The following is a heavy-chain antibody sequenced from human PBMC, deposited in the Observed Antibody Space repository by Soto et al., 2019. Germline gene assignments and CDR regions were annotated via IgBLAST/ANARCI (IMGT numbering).Heavy chain of an antibody. CDR1: SDSISNYY. CDR3: ARNSGRENYYDSSGYYVVY. J-gene: IGHJ4*02. V-gene: IGHV4-59*08. D-gene: IGHD3-22*01. CDR2: MHYNGYT. Sequence: PSETLSLTCTVSSDSISNYYCSWFRQPPGKGLEWIGYMHYNGYTSYNPSLRSRVTISVDTSKNQFSLKLTSVTVADTALYYCARNSGRENYYDSSGYYVVYWGQGTLVTVSS.